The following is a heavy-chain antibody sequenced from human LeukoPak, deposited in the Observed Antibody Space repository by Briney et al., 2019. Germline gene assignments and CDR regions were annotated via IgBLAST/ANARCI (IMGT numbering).Heavy chain of an antibody. J-gene: IGHJ4*02. CDR2: IKQDGSEK. CDR3: ARDCSSTSCYLDY. D-gene: IGHD2-2*01. Sequence: PGGSLRLSCAVSGITFSSFWMSWVRQAPGKGLEWVANIKQDGSEKYYVDSVKGRFTISRDNAKNSLYLQMDSLRAEDTAVYYCARDCSSTSCYLDYWGQGTLVTVSS. V-gene: IGHV3-7*01. CDR1: GITFSSFW.